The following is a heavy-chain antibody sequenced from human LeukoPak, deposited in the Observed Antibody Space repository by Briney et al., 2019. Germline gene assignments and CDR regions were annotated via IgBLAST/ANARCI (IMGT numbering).Heavy chain of an antibody. CDR1: GGSISSGSYY. CDR2: INHSGST. Sequence: PSQTLSLTCTVSGGSISSGSYYWSWIRQPPGKGLEWIGEINHSGSTNYNPSLKSRVTISVDTSKNQFSLKLSSVTAADTAVYYCARGGGDWGFHQSDYWGQGTLVTVSS. J-gene: IGHJ4*02. D-gene: IGHD2-21*01. V-gene: IGHV4-39*07. CDR3: ARGGGDWGFHQSDY.